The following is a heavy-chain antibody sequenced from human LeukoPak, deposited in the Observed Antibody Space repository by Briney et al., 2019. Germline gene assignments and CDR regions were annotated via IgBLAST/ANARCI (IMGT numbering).Heavy chain of an antibody. CDR2: INPNSGGT. CDR1: GYTFTGYY. D-gene: IGHD6-19*01. CDR3: ARDNTYSPQWLVPPYYYMDV. J-gene: IGHJ6*03. Sequence: ASVKVSCKASGYTFTGYYMHWVRQAPGQGLEWMGWINPNSGGTNYAQKFQGRVTMTRDTSISTAYMELSRLRSDDTAVYYCARDNTYSPQWLVPPYYYMDVWGKGTTVTVSS. V-gene: IGHV1-2*02.